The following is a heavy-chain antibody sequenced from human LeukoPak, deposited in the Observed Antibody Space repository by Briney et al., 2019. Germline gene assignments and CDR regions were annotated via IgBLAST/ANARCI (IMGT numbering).Heavy chain of an antibody. CDR1: GDSVSSNSAT. Sequence: SQTLSLTCAISGDSVSSNSATWNWIRQSRSRGLEWLGRTYYRPKWYNDYAVSVRSRITINPDTSKNQFSLQLNSVTPEDAAVYYCARLVGRNYDYWGQGTLVTVSS. CDR3: ARLVGRNYDY. J-gene: IGHJ4*02. V-gene: IGHV6-1*01. D-gene: IGHD2-21*01. CDR2: TYYRPKWYN.